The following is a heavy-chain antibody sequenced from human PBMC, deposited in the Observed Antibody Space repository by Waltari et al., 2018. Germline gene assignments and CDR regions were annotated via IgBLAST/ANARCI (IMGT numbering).Heavy chain of an antibody. CDR2: ISSSSSYI. J-gene: IGHJ6*02. Sequence: EVQLVESGGGLVKPGGSLRLSCAASGFTFSSYSMNWVRQAPGKGLEWVSSISSSSSYIYYADSVKGRFTIPRDNAKNSLYLQMNSLRAEDTAVYYCAREAPDYYGMDVWGQGTTVTVSS. CDR1: GFTFSSYS. CDR3: AREAPDYYGMDV. V-gene: IGHV3-21*01.